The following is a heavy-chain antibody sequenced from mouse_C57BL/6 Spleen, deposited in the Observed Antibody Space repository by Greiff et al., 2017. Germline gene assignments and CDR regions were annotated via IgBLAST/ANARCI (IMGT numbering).Heavy chain of an antibody. V-gene: IGHV1-20*01. Sequence: EVQLQQSGPELVKPGDSVKISCKASGYSFTGYFMNWVMQSHGKSLEWIGRINPYNGDTFYNQKFKGKATLTVDKSSSTAHMELRSLTSEDSAVYYCARPITTASTGTFAYWGQGTLVTVSA. D-gene: IGHD1-2*01. CDR3: ARPITTASTGTFAY. CDR2: INPYNGDT. J-gene: IGHJ3*01. CDR1: GYSFTGYF.